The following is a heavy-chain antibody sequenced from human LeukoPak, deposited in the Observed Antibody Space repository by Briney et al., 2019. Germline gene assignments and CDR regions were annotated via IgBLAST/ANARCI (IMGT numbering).Heavy chain of an antibody. V-gene: IGHV3-9*03. J-gene: IGHJ4*02. CDR2: ISWNSGSV. D-gene: IGHD4-17*01. CDR3: AKDYASTVTTLGAFDY. CDR1: GFTFDDYA. Sequence: GGSLRLSCAASGFTFDDYAMHWVRQAPGKGWEWVSGISWNSGSVGYADSVKGRFTISRDNAKNSLYLQMNSLRAEDMALYYCAKDYASTVTTLGAFDYWGQGTLVTVSS.